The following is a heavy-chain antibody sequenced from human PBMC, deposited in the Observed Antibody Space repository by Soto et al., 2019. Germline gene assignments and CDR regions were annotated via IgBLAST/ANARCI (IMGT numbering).Heavy chain of an antibody. D-gene: IGHD7-27*01. V-gene: IGHV1-69*02. CDR2: IIPILGIA. CDR3: ARRTGELLPSYDAFDI. Sequence: QVQLVQSGAEVKKPGSSVKVSCKASGGTFSIYTISWVRQAPGQGLEWMGRIIPILGIANYAQKFQGRVTITADKSTSTVYMELSSLRSEDTAVYYCARRTGELLPSYDAFDIWGQGTMVTVSS. J-gene: IGHJ3*02. CDR1: GGTFSIYT.